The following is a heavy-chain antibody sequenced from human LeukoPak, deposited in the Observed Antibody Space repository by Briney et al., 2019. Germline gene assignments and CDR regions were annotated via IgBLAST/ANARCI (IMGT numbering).Heavy chain of an antibody. CDR2: IYYSGST. J-gene: IGHJ4*02. CDR1: GGSISSSSYY. Sequence: SETLSLTCTVSGGSISSSSYYWGWIRQPPGKGLEWIGSIYYSGSTYYNPSLKSRVTISVDTSKNQFSLKLSSVTAADTAVYYCARGRRYCSSTSCPGGDYWGQGTLVTVSS. V-gene: IGHV4-39*01. D-gene: IGHD2-2*01. CDR3: ARGRRYCSSTSCPGGDY.